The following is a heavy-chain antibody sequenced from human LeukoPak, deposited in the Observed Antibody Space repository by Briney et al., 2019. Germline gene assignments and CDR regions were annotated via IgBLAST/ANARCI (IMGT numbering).Heavy chain of an antibody. Sequence: GGSLRLSCAASGFTFSSYWMSWVRQAPGKGLEWVANIKQDGSEKYYVDSVKGRFTISRDNAKNSLYLQMNSLRAEDTAVYYCARGGGSYQYYFDYWGQGTLVTVSS. V-gene: IGHV3-7*01. CDR2: IKQDGSEK. CDR3: ARGGGSYQYYFDY. J-gene: IGHJ4*02. CDR1: GFTFSSYW. D-gene: IGHD1-26*01.